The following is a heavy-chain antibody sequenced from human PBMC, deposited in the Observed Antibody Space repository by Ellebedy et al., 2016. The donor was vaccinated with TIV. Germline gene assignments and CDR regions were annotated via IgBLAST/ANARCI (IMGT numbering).Heavy chain of an antibody. V-gene: IGHV1-18*01. D-gene: IGHD6-13*01. CDR2: ISAYNGNT. J-gene: IGHJ4*02. CDR1: GYTFTSYG. Sequence: ASVKVSCKASGYTFTSYGISWVRQAPGQGLEWMGWISAYNGNTNYAQKLQGRVTMTTDTSTSTAYMELRSLRSDDTAVYYCARAVGFGYSRSWYWLDYWGQGTLVTVSS. CDR3: ARAVGFGYSRSWYWLDY.